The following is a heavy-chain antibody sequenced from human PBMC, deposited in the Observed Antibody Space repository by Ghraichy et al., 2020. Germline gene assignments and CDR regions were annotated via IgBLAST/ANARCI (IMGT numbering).Heavy chain of an antibody. Sequence: SVKVSCKASGGTFSSYAISWVRQAPGQGLEWMGRIIPILGIANYAQKFQGRVTITADKSTSTAYMELSSLRSEDTAVYYCARDPAQGGAYGMDVWGQGTTVTVSS. CDR2: IIPILGIA. J-gene: IGHJ6*02. CDR1: GGTFSSYA. V-gene: IGHV1-69*04. CDR3: ARDPAQGGAYGMDV. D-gene: IGHD1-26*01.